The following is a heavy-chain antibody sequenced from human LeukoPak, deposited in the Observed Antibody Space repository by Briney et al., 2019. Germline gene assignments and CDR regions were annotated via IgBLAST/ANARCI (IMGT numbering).Heavy chain of an antibody. CDR3: ARSQSSSLIDY. J-gene: IGHJ4*02. CDR1: GFSFSAYG. CDR2: IWYDGSSK. Sequence: PGGSLRLSCAASGFSFSAYGVHWVRQAPGQGLEWVAVIWYDGSSKDYADSVKGRFTLSRENSKNTLYLQMNSLTVEDTAVYYCARSQSSSLIDYWGQGTLVTVSS. V-gene: IGHV3-33*01. D-gene: IGHD6-13*01.